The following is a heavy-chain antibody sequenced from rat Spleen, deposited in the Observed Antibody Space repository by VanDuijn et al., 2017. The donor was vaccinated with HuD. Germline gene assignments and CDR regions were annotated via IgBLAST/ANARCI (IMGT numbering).Heavy chain of an antibody. CDR1: GFTFNNYD. Sequence: EVQLVESGGGLVQPGRSMKLSCAASGFTFNNYDMAWVRQAPTKGLEWVASINFDGSGTYYRDSVKGRFTISRDNAKSTLYLQMDSLRSEDTATYYCARRPNYSNWGQGVMVTVSS. CDR2: INFDGSGT. CDR3: ARRPNYSN. V-gene: IGHV5-25*01. J-gene: IGHJ2*01. D-gene: IGHD1-8*01.